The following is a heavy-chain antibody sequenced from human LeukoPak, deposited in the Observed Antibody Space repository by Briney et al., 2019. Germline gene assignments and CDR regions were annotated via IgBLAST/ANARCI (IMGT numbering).Heavy chain of an antibody. CDR2: MNPNSGNT. CDR1: GYTFTSYD. V-gene: IGHV1-8*03. CDR3: ARGTSSGWFNYYYYYMDV. D-gene: IGHD6-19*01. Sequence: ASVKVSCKASGYTFTSYDINWVRQATGQGLEWMGWMNPNSGNTGYAQKFQGRVTITRNTSISTAYMELSSLRSEDTAVYYCARGTSSGWFNYYYYYMDVWGKGTTVTVSS. J-gene: IGHJ6*03.